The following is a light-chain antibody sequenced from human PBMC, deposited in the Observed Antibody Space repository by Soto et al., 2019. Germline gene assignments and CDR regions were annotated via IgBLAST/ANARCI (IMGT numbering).Light chain of an antibody. V-gene: IGKV1-12*01. CDR3: QQAASFPIT. J-gene: IGKJ5*01. Sequence: DIQMTQSPSSVSASVGDRVTITFRSSEDISTWLAWYQQKPGKAPKLLIYAASSLQSGVPSRFSGSGSGTDFTLTISNLQPEDFATYYCQQAASFPITFGQGTRLEIK. CDR2: AAS. CDR1: EDISTW.